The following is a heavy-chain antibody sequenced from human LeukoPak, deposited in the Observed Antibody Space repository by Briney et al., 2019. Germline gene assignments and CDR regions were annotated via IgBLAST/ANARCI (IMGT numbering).Heavy chain of an antibody. J-gene: IGHJ3*02. V-gene: IGHV3-30*04. Sequence: PGGSLRLSCAASGFTFSSYAMHWVRQAPGKGLEWVAVISYDGSNKYYADSVKGRFTISRDNSKNTLYLQMNSLRAEDTAVYYCATYDWSNAFDIWGQGTMVTVSS. D-gene: IGHD3-9*01. CDR2: ISYDGSNK. CDR3: ATYDWSNAFDI. CDR1: GFTFSSYA.